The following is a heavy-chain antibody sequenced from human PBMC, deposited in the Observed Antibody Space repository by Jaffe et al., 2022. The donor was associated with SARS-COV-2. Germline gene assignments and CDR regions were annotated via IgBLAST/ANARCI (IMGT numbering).Heavy chain of an antibody. D-gene: IGHD1-26*01. J-gene: IGHJ4*02. CDR1: GFTFSSYW. CDR3: ARGGGNPLRIVGATGVDY. Sequence: EVQLVESGGGLVQPGGSLRLSCAASGFTFSSYWMSWVRQAPGKGLEWVANIKQDGSEKYYVDSVKGRFTISRDNAKNSLYLQMNSLRAEDTAVYYCARGGGNPLRIVGATGVDYWGQGTLVTVSS. CDR2: IKQDGSEK. V-gene: IGHV3-7*01.